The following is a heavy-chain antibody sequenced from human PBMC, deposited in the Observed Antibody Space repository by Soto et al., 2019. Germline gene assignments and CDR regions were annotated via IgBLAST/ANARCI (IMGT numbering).Heavy chain of an antibody. D-gene: IGHD2-2*01. Sequence: PSETLSLTCAVYGGSFSGYYWSWIRQPPGKGLEWIGEINHSGSTNYNPSLKSRVTISVDTSKNQFSLKLSSVTAADTAVYYCARRGGGSSTSCFAGRNYYYYYGMDVWGQGTKVTVSS. CDR2: INHSGST. J-gene: IGHJ6*02. CDR3: ARRGGGSSTSCFAGRNYYYYYGMDV. V-gene: IGHV4-34*01. CDR1: GGSFSGYY.